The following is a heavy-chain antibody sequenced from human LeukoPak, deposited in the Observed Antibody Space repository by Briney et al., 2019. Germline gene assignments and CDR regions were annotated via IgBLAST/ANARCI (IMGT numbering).Heavy chain of an antibody. CDR2: IYYSGST. D-gene: IGHD6-13*01. CDR3: ARGTLVIAAAGTYNWFDP. CDR1: GGSISSSSYY. Sequence: SETLSLTCTVSGGSISSSSYYWGWIRQPPGKGLEWIGSIYYSGSTYYNPSLKSRVTISVDTSKNQFSLKLSSVTAADTAVYYCARGTLVIAAAGTYNWFDPWGQGTLVTVSS. J-gene: IGHJ5*02. V-gene: IGHV4-39*07.